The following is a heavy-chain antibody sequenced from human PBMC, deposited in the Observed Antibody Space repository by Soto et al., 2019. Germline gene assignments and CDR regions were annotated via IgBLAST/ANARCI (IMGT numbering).Heavy chain of an antibody. CDR1: GYTFTSYG. CDR3: ARDCGGDCHWAPSDFDY. V-gene: IGHV1-18*01. CDR2: ISAYNGNT. D-gene: IGHD2-21*01. Sequence: ASVKVSCKASGYTFTSYGISWVRQAPGQGLEWMGWISAYNGNTNYAQKLQGRVTMTTDTSTSTAYMELRSLRSDDTAVYYCARDCGGDCHWAPSDFDYWGQGTLVPVSS. J-gene: IGHJ4*02.